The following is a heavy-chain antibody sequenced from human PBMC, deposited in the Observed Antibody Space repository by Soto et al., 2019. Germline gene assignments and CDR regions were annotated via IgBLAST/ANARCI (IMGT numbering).Heavy chain of an antibody. Sequence: ASVKVSCKASGATFSSYAISWVRQAPGQGLEWMGGIIPIFGTANYAQKFQGRVTITADESTSTAYMELSSLRSEDTAVYYCASETGSCSGGSCYTSYYYGMDVWGEGTTVTVSS. CDR3: ASETGSCSGGSCYTSYYYGMDV. J-gene: IGHJ6*04. D-gene: IGHD2-15*01. CDR1: GATFSSYA. CDR2: IIPIFGTA. V-gene: IGHV1-69*13.